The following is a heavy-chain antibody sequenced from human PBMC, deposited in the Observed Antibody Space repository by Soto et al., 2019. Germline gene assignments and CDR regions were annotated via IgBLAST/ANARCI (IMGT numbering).Heavy chain of an antibody. Sequence: GGSLRLSCATSGFVVNRNYMHWVRQAPGKGLEWVSVMYSDGKTYYGESVKGRFTISRDNSKNTVFLHMKSLRAEDTAVYYCARSLYCGTESNSGYLDCWGQGSLVTVSS. CDR2: MYSDGKT. V-gene: IGHV3-53*01. CDR3: ARSLYCGTESNSGYLDC. CDR1: GFVVNRNY. D-gene: IGHD2-21*01. J-gene: IGHJ4*02.